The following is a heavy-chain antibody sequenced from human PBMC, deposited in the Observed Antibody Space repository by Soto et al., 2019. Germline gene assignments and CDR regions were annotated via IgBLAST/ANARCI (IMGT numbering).Heavy chain of an antibody. D-gene: IGHD6-13*01. Sequence: EVQLVESGGGLVQPGGSLRLSCAASGFTFSSYSMNWVRQAPGKGLEWVSYISSSSSTIYYADSVKGRFTISRDNAKNSLYLQMNSLRAEDTAVYYCARDLRSPRIAAAGKAFDYWGQGTLVTVSS. CDR3: ARDLRSPRIAAAGKAFDY. CDR1: GFTFSSYS. J-gene: IGHJ4*02. V-gene: IGHV3-48*01. CDR2: ISSSSSTI.